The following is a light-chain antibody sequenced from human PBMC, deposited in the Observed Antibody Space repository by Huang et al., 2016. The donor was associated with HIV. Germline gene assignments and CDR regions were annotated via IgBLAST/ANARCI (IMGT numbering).Light chain of an antibody. V-gene: IGKV1-39*01. CDR3: QQSSSTVFT. CDR2: AAS. Sequence: DIQMTQSPSSLSASVGDRVSITCRASQNINTYLNWYQQKPGKAPRLLIHAASILQSGVSSRFSVSGSGTYFTLTISSLQREDFATYYCQQSSSTVFTFGGGTKVEI. J-gene: IGKJ4*01. CDR1: QNINTY.